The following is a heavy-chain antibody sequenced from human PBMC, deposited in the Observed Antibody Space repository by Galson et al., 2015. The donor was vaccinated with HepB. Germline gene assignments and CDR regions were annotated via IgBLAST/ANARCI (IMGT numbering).Heavy chain of an antibody. D-gene: IGHD2-15*01. CDR2: INSGSTSI. CDR1: GFSFNNSA. J-gene: IGHJ4*02. Sequence: RLSCAASGFSFNNSAMNWVRQAPGKGLEWVSSINSGSTSISYADSMKGRFTISRDNAKNSLYLQMNSLRVEDTAVYYCARGGGSYNVWGQGTLVTVSS. CDR3: ARGGGSYNV. V-gene: IGHV3-21*06.